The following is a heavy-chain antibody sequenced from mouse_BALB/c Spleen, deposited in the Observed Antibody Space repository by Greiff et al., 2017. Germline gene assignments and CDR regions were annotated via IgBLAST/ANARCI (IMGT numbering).Heavy chain of an antibody. CDR3: AIYDYLAWFAY. Sequence: VQLQQSGAELMKPGASVKISCKATGYTFSSYWIEWVKQRPGHGLEWIGEILPGSGSTNYNEKFKGKATFTADTSSNTAYMQLSSLTSEDSAVYYCAIYDYLAWFAYWGQGTLVTVSA. CDR1: GYTFSSYW. V-gene: IGHV1-9*01. J-gene: IGHJ3*01. D-gene: IGHD2-4*01. CDR2: ILPGSGST.